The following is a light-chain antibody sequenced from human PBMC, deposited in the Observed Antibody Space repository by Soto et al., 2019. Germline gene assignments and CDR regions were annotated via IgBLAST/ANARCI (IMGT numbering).Light chain of an antibody. CDR1: NIGSKY. CDR3: QVWDSSIVL. CDR2: RDN. V-gene: IGLV3-9*01. Sequence: SYELTQPLSVSVALGQTASITCGGNNIGSKYVHWYQQKPGQAPVLVIYRDNNRPSGIPERFSGSNSGNTATLTISRAQAWDEADYICQVWDSSIVLVGGGTKVTVL. J-gene: IGLJ2*01.